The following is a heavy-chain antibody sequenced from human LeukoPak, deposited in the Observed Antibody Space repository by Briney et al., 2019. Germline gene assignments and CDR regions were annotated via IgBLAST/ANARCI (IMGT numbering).Heavy chain of an antibody. V-gene: IGHV3-30-3*01. Sequence: PGGSLRPSCAASGFTFSSYAMHWVRQAPGKGLEWVAVISYDGSNKYYADSVKGRFTISRDNSKNTLYLQMNSLRAEDTAVYYCARGGGGYYDFWSGYLDYWGQGTLVTVSS. D-gene: IGHD3-3*01. CDR1: GFTFSSYA. J-gene: IGHJ4*02. CDR2: ISYDGSNK. CDR3: ARGGGGYYDFWSGYLDY.